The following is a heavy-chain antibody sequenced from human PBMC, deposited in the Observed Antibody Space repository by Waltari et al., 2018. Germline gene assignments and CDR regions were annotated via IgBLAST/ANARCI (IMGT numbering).Heavy chain of an antibody. CDR3: AKEGLGGDRQFDY. CDR2: ISGDNSYT. V-gene: IGHV3-21*06. D-gene: IGHD2-21*02. CDR1: GFMFRSYS. J-gene: IGHJ4*02. Sequence: EVQLVESGGGLVQPGGYLRLSCVASGFMFRSYSMNWVRLAPGKGLEWVSSISGDNSYTYYSGSVKGRFTISRDNAKNSLFLQMNGLRDEDTAIYYCAKEGLGGDRQFDYWGQGTLVSVSS.